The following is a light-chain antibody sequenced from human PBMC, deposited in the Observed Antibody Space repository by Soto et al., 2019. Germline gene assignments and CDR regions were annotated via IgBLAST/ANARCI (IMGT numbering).Light chain of an antibody. Sequence: QSVLAQPASVSGSPGQSITISCTGTSSDVGGYNYVSWYQQQSGKAPKLMIHEVSNRPSGVANRFSGSKSGNTASLTISGLQAEDEADYYCSSYTSSRAYVFGTGTKVTGL. V-gene: IGLV2-14*01. J-gene: IGLJ1*01. CDR3: SSYTSSRAYV. CDR2: EVS. CDR1: SSDVGGYNY.